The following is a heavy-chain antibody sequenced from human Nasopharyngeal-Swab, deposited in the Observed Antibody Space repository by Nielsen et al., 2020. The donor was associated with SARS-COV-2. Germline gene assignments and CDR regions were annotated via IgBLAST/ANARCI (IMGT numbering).Heavy chain of an antibody. D-gene: IGHD5-18*01. CDR2: ISYDGSNK. Sequence: GESLKISCAASGFTFSSYGMHWVRQAPGKGLEWVAVISYDGSNKYYADSVKGRFTISRDNSKNTLYLQMNSLRAEDTAVYYCVRAIRGYSSYYFDYWGQGTLVTVSS. CDR1: GFTFSSYG. J-gene: IGHJ4*02. V-gene: IGHV3-30*03. CDR3: VRAIRGYSSYYFDY.